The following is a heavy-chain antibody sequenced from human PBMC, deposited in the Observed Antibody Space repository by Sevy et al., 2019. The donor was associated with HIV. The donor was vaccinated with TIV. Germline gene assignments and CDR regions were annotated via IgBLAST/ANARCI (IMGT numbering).Heavy chain of an antibody. CDR2: IWYDGSNT. D-gene: IGHD6-19*01. V-gene: IGHV3-33*01. Sequence: GGSLRLSCAASGFTFSSYGMHWVRQAPGKGLEWVAIIWYDGSNTKYADSVKGRFSISRDNSKNTLYLQMNSLRAEDTAVYYCAREGIAVAGIGYYFDYWGQGTLVTVSS. J-gene: IGHJ4*02. CDR1: GFTFSSYG. CDR3: AREGIAVAGIGYYFDY.